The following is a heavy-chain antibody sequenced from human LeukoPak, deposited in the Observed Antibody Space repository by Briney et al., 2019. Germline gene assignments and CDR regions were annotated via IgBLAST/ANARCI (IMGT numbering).Heavy chain of an antibody. D-gene: IGHD6-13*01. J-gene: IGHJ5*02. CDR1: GYSISSGYY. CDR3: ASSWSNWFDP. Sequence: SETLSLTCSVSGYSISSGYYWGWIRQPPGKGLEWIGSIYHSGSTYYNPSLKSRVTISVDTSKNQFSLKLSSVTAADTAVYYCASSWSNWFDPWGQGTLATVSS. CDR2: IYHSGST. V-gene: IGHV4-38-2*02.